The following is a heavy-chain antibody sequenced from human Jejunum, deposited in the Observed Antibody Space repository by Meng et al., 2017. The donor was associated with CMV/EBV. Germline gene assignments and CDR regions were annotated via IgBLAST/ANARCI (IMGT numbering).Heavy chain of an antibody. CDR1: GYTFTDYY. V-gene: IGHV1-2*06. CDR2: INPNNGDT. Sequence: ASGYTFTDYYIHWVRQAPGQGLEWMGRINPNNGDTNYAQSFQGRVTMTRDTSISTVYMELHRLTSDDTALFYCARGQGDNTWTANDYWGQGTLVTVSS. D-gene: IGHD3/OR15-3a*01. CDR3: ARGQGDNTWTANDY. J-gene: IGHJ4*02.